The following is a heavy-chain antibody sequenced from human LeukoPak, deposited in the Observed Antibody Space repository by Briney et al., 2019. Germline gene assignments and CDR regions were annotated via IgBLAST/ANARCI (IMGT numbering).Heavy chain of an antibody. J-gene: IGHJ5*02. CDR1: GFTFSSYA. V-gene: IGHV3-23*01. Sequence: GRSLRLSCAASGFTFSSYAMSWVRQAPGKGLEWVSAISGSGGSTYYADSVKGRFTISRDNSKNTLYLQMNSLRAEDTAVYYCAKSLNNWNYRWFDPWGQGTLVTVSS. D-gene: IGHD1-7*01. CDR3: AKSLNNWNYRWFDP. CDR2: ISGSGGST.